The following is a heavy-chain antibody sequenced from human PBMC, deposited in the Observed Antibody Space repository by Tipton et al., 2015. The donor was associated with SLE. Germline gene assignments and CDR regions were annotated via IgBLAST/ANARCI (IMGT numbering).Heavy chain of an antibody. V-gene: IGHV4-61*02. CDR2: IYTSGST. D-gene: IGHD2-2*01. J-gene: IGHJ5*02. CDR3: ARTWVVVPALFDP. CDR1: GGSISSGSYY. Sequence: TLSLTCTVSGGSISSGSYYWSWIRQPAGKGLEWIGRIYTSGSTNYNPSLKSRVTISVDTSKNQFSLKLSSVTAADTAVYYCARTWVVVPALFDPWDQGTLVTVSS.